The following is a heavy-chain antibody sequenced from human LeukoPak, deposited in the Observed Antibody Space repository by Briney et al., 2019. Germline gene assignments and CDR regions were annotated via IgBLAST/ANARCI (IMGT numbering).Heavy chain of an antibody. CDR1: GYTFTRFV. J-gene: IGHJ3*02. CDR2: INTNTRSP. V-gene: IGHV7-4-1*02. Sequence: ASVKVSCKASGYTFTRFVMNWVRQAPGQGLEWMGWINTNTRSPTYAQGFTGRVVFSLDTSVSTAYLQISSLKAEDTAVYYCARGGFDSRWASDIWGQGTMVTVSS. D-gene: IGHD3-9*01. CDR3: ARGGFDSRWASDI.